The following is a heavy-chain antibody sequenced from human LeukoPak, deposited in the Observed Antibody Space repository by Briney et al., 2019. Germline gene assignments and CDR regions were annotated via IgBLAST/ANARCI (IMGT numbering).Heavy chain of an antibody. CDR3: ARGGESYSDY. Sequence: SETLSHTCTVSGGSISGYYWTWIRQPVGKGLEWIGRLDPSGSTNYNPSLNSRVTMSVDTSKNQFSLKLTSVTAADTAVYYCARGGESYSDYWGQGTLVTVSS. CDR1: GGSISGYY. D-gene: IGHD2-21*01. CDR2: LDPSGST. J-gene: IGHJ4*02. V-gene: IGHV4-4*07.